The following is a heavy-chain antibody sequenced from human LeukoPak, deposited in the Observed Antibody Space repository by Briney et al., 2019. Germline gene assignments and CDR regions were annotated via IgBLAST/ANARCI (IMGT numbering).Heavy chain of an antibody. CDR2: ISSSGRTI. CDR1: GFTFSDYY. Sequence: GGSLRLSCAASGFTFSDYYMSWIRQAPGKGLEWVSYISSSGRTIFYADSVKGRFIISRDNAKNSLYLQMNSLRAEDTAVYYCARGSHSSAPFDPWGQGTLVTVSS. D-gene: IGHD6-19*01. CDR3: ARGSHSSAPFDP. V-gene: IGHV3-11*01. J-gene: IGHJ5*02.